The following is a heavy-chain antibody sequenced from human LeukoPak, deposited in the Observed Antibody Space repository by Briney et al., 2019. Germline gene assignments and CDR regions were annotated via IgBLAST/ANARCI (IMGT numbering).Heavy chain of an antibody. CDR2: IEQDGSET. Sequence: GGSLRLSCAASGFTFSSYAMSWVRQAPGKGLEWVANIEQDGSETHYVDSVKGRFTISRDNARNSLYLQMDGLRAEDTAVYYRATQGIRLGESSSLYRFADYWGQGTLITVSS. J-gene: IGHJ4*02. V-gene: IGHV3-7*03. CDR3: ATQGIRLGESSSLYRFADY. CDR1: GFTFSSYA. D-gene: IGHD3-16*02.